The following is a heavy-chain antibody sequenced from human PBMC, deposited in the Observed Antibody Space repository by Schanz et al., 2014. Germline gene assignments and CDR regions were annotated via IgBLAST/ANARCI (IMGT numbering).Heavy chain of an antibody. CDR3: ARGIITMVRGGDVGAFDM. Sequence: VQLVESGGGVVQPGRSRRLSCEASGFTFSSYGMHWVRQAPGKGLEWISYISFSGNTIYYADSVKGRFTISRDNAKNSVFLQMNRLRAEDTAVYYCARGIITMVRGGDVGAFDMWGQGTMVTVSS. J-gene: IGHJ3*02. CDR1: GFTFSSYG. V-gene: IGHV3-48*01. D-gene: IGHD3-10*01. CDR2: ISFSGNTI.